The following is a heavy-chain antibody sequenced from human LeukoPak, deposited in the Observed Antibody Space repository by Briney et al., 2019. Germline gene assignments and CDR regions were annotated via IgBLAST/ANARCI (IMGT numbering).Heavy chain of an antibody. V-gene: IGHV1-18*01. J-gene: IGHJ4*02. CDR2: ISAYNGNT. CDR1: GYTFTSYG. CDR3: ARFSYDFWSGLPDY. D-gene: IGHD3-3*01. Sequence: ASVKVSCKASGYTFTSYGISWVRLAPGQGLEWMGWISAYNGNTNYAQKLQGRVTMTTDTSTSTAYMELRSLRSDDTAVYYCARFSYDFWSGLPDYWGQGTLVTVSS.